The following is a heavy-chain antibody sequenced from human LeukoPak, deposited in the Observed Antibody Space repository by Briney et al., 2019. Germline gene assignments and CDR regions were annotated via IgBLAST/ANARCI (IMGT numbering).Heavy chain of an antibody. CDR1: GGSISSYY. V-gene: IGHV4-59*01. D-gene: IGHD2-2*01. J-gene: IGHJ5*02. Sequence: SETLSLTCTVSGGSISSYYRSWIRQPPGKGLEWIGYIYYSGSTNYNPSLKSRVTIPVDTSNNHFSLKLSSVTDADTAVYYCARDLGYCSSTSCPNWFDPWGQGTLVTVSS. CDR2: IYYSGST. CDR3: ARDLGYCSSTSCPNWFDP.